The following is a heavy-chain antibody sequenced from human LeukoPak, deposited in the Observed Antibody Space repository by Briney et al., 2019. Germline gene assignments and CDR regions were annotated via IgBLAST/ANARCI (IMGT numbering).Heavy chain of an antibody. CDR3: ARYGLSDTSGYFFGY. V-gene: IGHV4-39*07. D-gene: IGHD3-22*01. J-gene: IGHJ4*02. Sequence: SETLSLTCTVSGGSISSSSYYWGWIRQPPGKGLEWIGSIYYSGSTYYNPSLKSRVTISVDTSKNQFSLELTSLTAADSAVYFCARYGLSDTSGYFFGYWGQGAQVTVSS. CDR2: IYYSGST. CDR1: GGSISSSSYY.